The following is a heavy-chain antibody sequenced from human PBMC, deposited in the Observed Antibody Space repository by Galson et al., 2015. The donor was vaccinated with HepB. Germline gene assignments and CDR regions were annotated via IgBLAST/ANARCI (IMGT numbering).Heavy chain of an antibody. J-gene: IGHJ6*02. CDR2: ISYDGSNK. CDR1: GFTFSSYA. V-gene: IGHV3-30*04. D-gene: IGHD6-19*01. CDR3: ARDVDQEAVAGRRIWGRYVNYGMDV. Sequence: SVRLSCAASGFTFSSYAMHWVRQAPGKGLEWVAVISYDGSNKYYADSVKGRFTISRDNSKNTLYLQMNSLRAEDTAVYYCARDVDQEAVAGRRIWGRYVNYGMDVWGQGTTVTVSS.